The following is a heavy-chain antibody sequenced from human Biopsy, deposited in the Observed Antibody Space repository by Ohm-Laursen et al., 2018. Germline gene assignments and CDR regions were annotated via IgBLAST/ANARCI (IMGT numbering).Heavy chain of an antibody. CDR2: ILKSANT. CDR1: GGSISSGGSY. V-gene: IGHV4-31*01. J-gene: IGHJ5*02. D-gene: IGHD3-22*01. CDR3: ARGDYFDSNGYFWFDP. Sequence: TLSLTCTVSGGSISSGGSYWSWIRQRPGKGLEWIGYILKSANTYYNPSLKNLITISGDTSKNQFSLKLNSVTAADTAVYYCARGDYFDSNGYFWFDPWGQGTLVTVSS.